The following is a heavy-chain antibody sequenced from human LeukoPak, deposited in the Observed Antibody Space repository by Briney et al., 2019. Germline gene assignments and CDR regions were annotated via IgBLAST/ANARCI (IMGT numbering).Heavy chain of an antibody. CDR3: ARIQLWDNWFDP. CDR1: GGTFSSYA. CDR2: IIPIFGTA. V-gene: IGHV1-69*05. Sequence: SVKVSCKASGGTFSSYAISWVRQAPGQGLEWMGGIIPIFGTANYAQKLQGRVTMTTDTSTSTAYMELRSLRSDDTAVYYCARIQLWDNWFDPWGQGTLVTVSS. D-gene: IGHD5-18*01. J-gene: IGHJ5*02.